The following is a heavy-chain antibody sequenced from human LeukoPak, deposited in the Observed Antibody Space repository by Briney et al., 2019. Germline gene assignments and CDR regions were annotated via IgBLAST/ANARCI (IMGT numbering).Heavy chain of an antibody. V-gene: IGHV1-69-2*01. CDR1: GYTFTDYY. Sequence: GASVKVSCKASGYTFTDYYMHWVQQAPGKGLEWMGRVDPEDGETIYAEKFQGRVTITADTSTDTAYMELSSLRSEDTAVYYCATALGYVSREFDYWGQGTLVTVSS. CDR2: VDPEDGET. J-gene: IGHJ4*02. CDR3: ATALGYVSREFDY. D-gene: IGHD5-12*01.